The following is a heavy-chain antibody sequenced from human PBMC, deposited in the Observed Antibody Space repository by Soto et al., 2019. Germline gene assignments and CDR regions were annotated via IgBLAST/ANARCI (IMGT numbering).Heavy chain of an antibody. CDR3: AKGPGVITGTTNGDFDP. V-gene: IGHV3-30*18. Sequence: QVQLVESGGGVVQPGRSLRLSCAASGFTFSSYGMHWVRQAPGKGLEWVAVISYDGSNKYYADSVKGRFTISRDNSKNPLYLQMNSLRAEDTAVYYCAKGPGVITGTTNGDFDPWGQGTLVTVSS. J-gene: IGHJ5*02. CDR1: GFTFSSYG. D-gene: IGHD1-20*01. CDR2: ISYDGSNK.